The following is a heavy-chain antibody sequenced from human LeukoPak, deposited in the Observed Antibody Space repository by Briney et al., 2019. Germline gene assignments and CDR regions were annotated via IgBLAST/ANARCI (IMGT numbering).Heavy chain of an antibody. J-gene: IGHJ4*02. V-gene: IGHV3-23*01. CDR2: ISGSGGST. CDR3: ARDSYYYDSSGYYHN. D-gene: IGHD3-22*01. CDR1: GFTFSSYA. Sequence: GGSLRLSCAASGFTFSSYAMSWVRQAPGKGLEWVSAISGSGGSTYYADSVKGRFTISRDNSENTLYLQMNSLRAEDTAVYYCARDSYYYDSSGYYHNWGQGTLVTVSS.